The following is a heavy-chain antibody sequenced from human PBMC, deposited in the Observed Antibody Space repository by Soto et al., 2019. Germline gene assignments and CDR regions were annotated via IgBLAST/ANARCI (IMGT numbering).Heavy chain of an antibody. J-gene: IGHJ6*02. D-gene: IGHD2-21*02. V-gene: IGHV1-69*01. CDR1: GGTFSSYA. CDR2: IIPILGTA. Sequence: QVQLVQSGAEVKKPGSSVTVSCKASGGTFSSYAISWVRQAPGQGLEWMGGIIPILGTANYAQEFQGRVTITADESTSTAYMELSSLRSEDTAVYYCAARIGVVTATFSPAYYGMDVWGRGTTVTVSS. CDR3: AARIGVVTATFSPAYYGMDV.